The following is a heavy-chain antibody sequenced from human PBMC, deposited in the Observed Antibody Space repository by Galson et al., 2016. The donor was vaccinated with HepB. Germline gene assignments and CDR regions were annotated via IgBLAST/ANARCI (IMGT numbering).Heavy chain of an antibody. V-gene: IGHV4-61*01. Sequence: SETLSLTCIVSGESVINDRYYWTWIRLPPGKGLEWIGCIDYSGSTNYSPSLKSRVTMSLDASENEVSLRLSSVTAADTAIYYWARGRRTICNGSICYKDSYYYAMDVWGQGTTVAVS. CDR1: GESVINDRYY. J-gene: IGHJ6*02. CDR2: IDYSGST. CDR3: ARGRRTICNGSICYKDSYYYAMDV. D-gene: IGHD2-15*01.